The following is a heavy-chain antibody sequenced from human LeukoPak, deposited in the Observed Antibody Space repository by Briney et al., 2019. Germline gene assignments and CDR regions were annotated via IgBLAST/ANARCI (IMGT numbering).Heavy chain of an antibody. CDR1: GFMFSSNW. Sequence: PGGSLRLSCAASGFMFSSNWMSWVRQAPGKGLEWVAVISYDGSNKYYADSVKGRFTISRDNSKNMLYLQMNSLRAEDTAVYYCARARPGTTLYGYWGQGTLVTVSS. J-gene: IGHJ4*02. CDR3: ARARPGTTLYGY. V-gene: IGHV3-30-3*01. CDR2: ISYDGSNK. D-gene: IGHD1-7*01.